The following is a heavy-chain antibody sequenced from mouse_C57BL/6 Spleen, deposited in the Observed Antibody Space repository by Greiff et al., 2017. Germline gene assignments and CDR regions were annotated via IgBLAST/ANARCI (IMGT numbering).Heavy chain of an antibody. V-gene: IGHV1-61*01. CDR1: GYTFTSYW. CDR2: IYPSDSET. D-gene: IGHD2-4*01. Sequence: QVQLQQPGAELVRPGSSVKLSCKASGYTFTSYWMDWVKQRPGQGLEWIGNIYPSDSETHYNQKFKDKATLTVDKSSSTAYMQLSSLTSEDSAVYYCARRPDYGGYWGQGTTLTVSS. J-gene: IGHJ2*01. CDR3: ARRPDYGGY.